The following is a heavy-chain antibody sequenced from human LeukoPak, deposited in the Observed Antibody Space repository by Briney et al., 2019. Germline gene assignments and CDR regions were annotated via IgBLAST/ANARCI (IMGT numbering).Heavy chain of an antibody. V-gene: IGHV3-74*01. Sequence: PGGSLRLSCAASGFTFSSYGMHWVRQAPGKGLVWVSRMNSDGSSTNYADSVKGRFTISRDNAKNILYLQMNSLRAEDTAVYHCATGHYYDSSGYYPLPDAFDIWGQGTMVTVSS. D-gene: IGHD3-22*01. CDR2: MNSDGSST. CDR3: ATGHYYDSSGYYPLPDAFDI. CDR1: GFTFSSYG. J-gene: IGHJ3*02.